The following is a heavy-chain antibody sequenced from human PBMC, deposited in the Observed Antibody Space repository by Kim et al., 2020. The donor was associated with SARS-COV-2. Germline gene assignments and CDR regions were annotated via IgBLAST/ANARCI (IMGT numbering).Heavy chain of an antibody. CDR3: ARDGDTMIVGEDAFDI. V-gene: IGHV1-3*01. CDR1: GYTFTSYA. Sequence: ASVKVSCKASGYTFTSYAMHWVRQAPGQRLEWMGWINAGNGNTKYSQKFQGRVTITRDTSASTAYMELSSLRSEDTAVYYCARDGDTMIVGEDAFDIWGQGTMVTVSS. CDR2: INAGNGNT. D-gene: IGHD3-22*01. J-gene: IGHJ3*02.